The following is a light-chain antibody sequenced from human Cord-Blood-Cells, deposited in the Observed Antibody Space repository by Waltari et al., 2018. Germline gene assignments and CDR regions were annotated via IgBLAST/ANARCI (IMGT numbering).Light chain of an antibody. CDR1: QGIRND. V-gene: IGKV1-6*01. J-gene: IGKJ1*01. Sequence: AIQMTQSPSSLSASVGDRVTLTCRASQGIRNDLGWYQQKPGKAPKLLIDAASSLQSGVPSRFSGSGSGTDFTLTISSLQPEDFATYYCLQDYNYPRTFGQGTKVEIK. CDR3: LQDYNYPRT. CDR2: AAS.